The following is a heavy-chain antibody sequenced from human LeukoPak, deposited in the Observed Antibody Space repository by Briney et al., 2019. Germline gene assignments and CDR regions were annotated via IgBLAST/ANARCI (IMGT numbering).Heavy chain of an antibody. V-gene: IGHV1-2*02. J-gene: IGHJ4*02. Sequence: ASVKVSCKASGYTFTGHYMHWVRQAPGQGLEWMGWINPNSGGTNYAQKFQGRVTMTRDTSISTAYMELSRLRSDDTAVYYCARGGRSEQQLVRWINYWGQGTLVTVSS. CDR2: INPNSGGT. CDR3: ARGGRSEQQLVRWINY. CDR1: GYTFTGHY. D-gene: IGHD6-13*01.